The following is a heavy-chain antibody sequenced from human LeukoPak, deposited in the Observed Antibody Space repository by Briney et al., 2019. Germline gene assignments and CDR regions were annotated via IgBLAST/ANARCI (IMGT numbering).Heavy chain of an antibody. Sequence: PGGSLRLSCAASGFTFSDYYMSWIRQAPGKGLEWIGYIHNSGSTKYNPSLKSPVSISVGTSKNQFSLKVNSVTAADTAVYYCARGGGWGSWNDAVDYWGQGTLVTVSS. V-gene: IGHV4-59*01. CDR3: ARGGGWGSWNDAVDY. D-gene: IGHD1-1*01. CDR2: IHNSGST. J-gene: IGHJ4*02. CDR1: GFTFSDYY.